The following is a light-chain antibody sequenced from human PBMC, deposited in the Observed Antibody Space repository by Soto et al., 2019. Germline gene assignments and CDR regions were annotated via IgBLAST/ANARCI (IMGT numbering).Light chain of an antibody. V-gene: IGLV2-14*01. CDR2: EVS. CDR1: SSDIGDYDY. J-gene: IGLJ2*01. Sequence: QSALTQPASVSGSPGQSITISCTGSSSDIGDYDYVSWYQQHPGKAPKLMIFEVSNRPSGVSNRFSGSKSGNTASLTISGLQAEGEADYYCSSYTSDNSVLFGGGTKVTVL. CDR3: SSYTSDNSVL.